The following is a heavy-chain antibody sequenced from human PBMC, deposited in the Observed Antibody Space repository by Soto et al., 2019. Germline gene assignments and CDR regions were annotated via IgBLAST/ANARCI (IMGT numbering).Heavy chain of an antibody. J-gene: IGHJ4*02. D-gene: IGHD3-10*01. CDR2: IYYSGNT. CDR1: GGSLSSYY. Sequence: PSETLSLTCTVSGGSLSSYYWTWIRQPPGKGLEWIGYIYYSGNTNYNPSLKSRVTISVDTSKNQFSLKLSSVTAADTAVYYCARVGGFGATTIDYWGQGTLVTGSS. V-gene: IGHV4-59*01. CDR3: ARVGGFGATTIDY.